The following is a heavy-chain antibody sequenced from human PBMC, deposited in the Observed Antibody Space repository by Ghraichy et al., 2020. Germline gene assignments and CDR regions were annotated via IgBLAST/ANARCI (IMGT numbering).Heavy chain of an antibody. CDR3: ASLRVPGDFDY. V-gene: IGHV4-39*01. CDR2: IYYGGDT. CDR1: GGTITSASYY. D-gene: IGHD3-10*01. Sequence: SETLSLTCNVSGGTITSASYYWAWIRQPPGMGLEWIGNIYYGGDTYYNSSLKSRVTMSIDSSKNQFSLRLHSVTAPDTAVYFCASLRVPGDFDYWGQGTLVTVSS. J-gene: IGHJ4*01.